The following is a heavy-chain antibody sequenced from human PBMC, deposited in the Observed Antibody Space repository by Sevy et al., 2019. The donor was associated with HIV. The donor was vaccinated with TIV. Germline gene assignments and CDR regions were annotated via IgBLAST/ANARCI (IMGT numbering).Heavy chain of an antibody. CDR2: ISSSSSYI. Sequence: GESLKISCAASGFTFSSYSMNWVRQAPGKGLEWVSSISSSSSYIYYADSVKDRFTISRDNAKNSLYLQMNSLRAEDTAVYYCARESIAAPPVDYWGQGTLVTVSS. CDR1: GFTFSSYS. CDR3: ARESIAAPPVDY. D-gene: IGHD6-6*01. J-gene: IGHJ4*02. V-gene: IGHV3-21*01.